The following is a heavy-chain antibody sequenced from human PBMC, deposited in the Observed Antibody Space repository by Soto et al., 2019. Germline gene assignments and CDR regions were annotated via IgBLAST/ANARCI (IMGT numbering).Heavy chain of an antibody. CDR1: GFTFSSYW. D-gene: IGHD6-19*01. CDR2: INSEGSST. J-gene: IGHJ4*02. V-gene: IGHV3-74*01. Sequence: PGGSLRLSCAASGFTFSSYWMHWVRQAPGKGLVWVSRINSEGSSTTYSDSVKGRFTISRDNDKNTLYLQMNSLRADDTDVYYCAREGIAVADLDYWGQGTLVTVSS. CDR3: AREGIAVADLDY.